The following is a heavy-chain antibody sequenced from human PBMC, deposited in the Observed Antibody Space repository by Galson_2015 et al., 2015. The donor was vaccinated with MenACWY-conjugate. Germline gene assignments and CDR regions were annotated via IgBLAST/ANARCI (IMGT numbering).Heavy chain of an antibody. V-gene: IGHV3-15*01. CDR2: IKSKADGETI. CDR3: TVDRMSRGARWWRNY. J-gene: IGHJ4*02. D-gene: IGHD5-24*01. CDR1: DFTFSNAW. Sequence: SLRLSCAVSDFTFSNAWMSWVRQAPGKGLEWVGRIKSKADGETIDYAAPVKGRFTVSRDDSKSTLYLQMNSLKSEDTGVYYCTVDRMSRGARWWRNYWGQGTLVTVSS.